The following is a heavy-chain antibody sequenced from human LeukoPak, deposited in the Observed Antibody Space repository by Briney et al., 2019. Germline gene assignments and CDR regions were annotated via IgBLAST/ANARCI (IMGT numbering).Heavy chain of an antibody. J-gene: IGHJ4*02. Sequence: SETLSLTCTVSGGSISSSSYYWGWIRQPPGKGLEWIGSIYYSGSTYYNPSLKSRVTISVDTSKNQFSLKLSSVTAADTAVYYCANWGYLVYFDYWGQGTLVTVSS. CDR2: IYYSGST. V-gene: IGHV4-39*07. D-gene: IGHD7-27*01. CDR1: GGSISSSSYY. CDR3: ANWGYLVYFDY.